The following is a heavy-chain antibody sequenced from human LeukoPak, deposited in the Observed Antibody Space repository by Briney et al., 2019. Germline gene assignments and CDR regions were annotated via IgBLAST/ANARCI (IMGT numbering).Heavy chain of an antibody. J-gene: IGHJ4*02. Sequence: GGSLRLSCAASGFTFSNCAVSWVRQAPGKGLEWVSVISGSAGSTYYADSVRGRFTISRDNSRNTLFLQMNSLRDEDTAVYYCAKDMARYCSGGSCPRAFDYWGQGSLVTVSS. D-gene: IGHD2-15*01. CDR1: GFTFSNCA. CDR2: ISGSAGST. CDR3: AKDMARYCSGGSCPRAFDY. V-gene: IGHV3-23*01.